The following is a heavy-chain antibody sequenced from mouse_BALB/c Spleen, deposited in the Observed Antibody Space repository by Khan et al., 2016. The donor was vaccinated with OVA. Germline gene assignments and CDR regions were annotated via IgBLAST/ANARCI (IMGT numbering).Heavy chain of an antibody. Sequence: VQLKESGPGLVKPSQSLSLTCSVTGYSITSGYYWSWIRQFPGNRLEWMGYISYDGSNNYNPSLKNRISITRDTSKNQFFLQLNSVTTEDTATYYGASKSYGKGAYWGQGTLVTVSA. D-gene: IGHD2-1*01. CDR3: ASKSYGKGAY. V-gene: IGHV3-6*02. CDR1: GYSITSGYY. J-gene: IGHJ3*01. CDR2: ISYDGSN.